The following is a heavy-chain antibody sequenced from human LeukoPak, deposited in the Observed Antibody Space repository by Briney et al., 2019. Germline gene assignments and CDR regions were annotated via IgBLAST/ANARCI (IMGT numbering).Heavy chain of an antibody. D-gene: IGHD3-10*01. CDR1: GDSISSSNYY. Sequence: PSETLSLTCTVSGDSISSSNYYWSWLRQPPGKGLEWIGEINDSGTTNYNPSLKSRVTISVDTSKNQFSLKLSSVTAADTAVYYCARLLRYYGSGSYRRRSGYFDQWGQGTLVTVSS. V-gene: IGHV4-39*07. J-gene: IGHJ4*02. CDR3: ARLLRYYGSGSYRRRSGYFDQ. CDR2: INDSGTT.